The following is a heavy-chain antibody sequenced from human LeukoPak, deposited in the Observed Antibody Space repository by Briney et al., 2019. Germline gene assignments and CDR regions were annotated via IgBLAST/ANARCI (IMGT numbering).Heavy chain of an antibody. J-gene: IGHJ4*02. CDR2: ISYTGTT. CDR1: GGSINGYS. CDR3: ARLGGNWNSPGRDY. V-gene: IGHV4-59*08. D-gene: IGHD3-10*01. Sequence: KASETLSLTCSVSGGSINGYSWTWIRQPPGVRLEWVGHISYTGTTNYNPSLTTRVAIPVDTSKNQLSLKLTSVTAADTGMYFCARLGGNWNSPGRDYWGQGTLVTVSS.